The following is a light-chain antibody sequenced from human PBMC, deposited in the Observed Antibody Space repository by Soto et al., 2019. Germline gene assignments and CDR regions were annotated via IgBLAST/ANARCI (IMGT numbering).Light chain of an antibody. CDR2: GAS. V-gene: IGKV3-20*01. CDR3: QQYGSSPYT. J-gene: IGKJ2*01. CDR1: QSVSSSY. Sequence: EIVLTQSPGTLSLSPGERATLSCRASQSVSSSYLAWSQQKPGQAPSLLIYGASSRATGIPDRFSGSGSGTDFTLTISRLEPEDFAVYYCQQYGSSPYTFGQGTKLELK.